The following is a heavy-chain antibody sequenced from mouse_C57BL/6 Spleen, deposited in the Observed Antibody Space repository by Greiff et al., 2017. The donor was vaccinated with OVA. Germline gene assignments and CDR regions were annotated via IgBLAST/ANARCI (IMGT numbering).Heavy chain of an antibody. CDR3: ARGGGQLRGD. Sequence: QVQLKQPGAEPVRPGTSVKLSCKASGYTFTSYWMHWVKQRPGQGLEWIGVIDPSDSYTNYNQKFKGKATLTVDTSSSTAYMQLSSLTSEDSAVYYCARGGGQLRGDWGQGTTLTVSS. V-gene: IGHV1-59*01. CDR2: IDPSDSYT. J-gene: IGHJ2*01. CDR1: GYTFTSYW. D-gene: IGHD3-2*02.